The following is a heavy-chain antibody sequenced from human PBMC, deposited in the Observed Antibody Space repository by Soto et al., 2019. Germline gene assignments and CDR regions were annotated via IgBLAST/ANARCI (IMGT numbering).Heavy chain of an antibody. CDR2: IYYSAST. V-gene: IGHV4-59*01. CDR1: GGYLSSYY. CDR3: ARKGPYGGYDIVFDY. J-gene: IGHJ4*02. D-gene: IGHD5-12*01. Sequence: SETLSLTCTVSGGYLSSYYWSWIRQPPGKGLEWIGYIYYSASTNYNPSLKSRITISVDTSKNQFSLKLSSVTAADTAVYYCARKGPYGGYDIVFDYWGQGTLVTVSS.